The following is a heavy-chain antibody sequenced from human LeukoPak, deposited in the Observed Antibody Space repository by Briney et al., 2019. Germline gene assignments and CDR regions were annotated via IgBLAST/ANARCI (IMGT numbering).Heavy chain of an antibody. CDR2: IDPSDSYT. J-gene: IGHJ4*02. V-gene: IGHV5-10-1*01. Sequence: GESLKISCKGSGYSFTSYWISWVRQMPGKGLEWMGRIDPSDSYTNYSPSFQVHVTISADKSISTAYLQWSSLKASDTAMYYCARHAFGEPNQLDYWGQGTLVTVSS. CDR3: ARHAFGEPNQLDY. CDR1: GYSFTSYW. D-gene: IGHD3-10*01.